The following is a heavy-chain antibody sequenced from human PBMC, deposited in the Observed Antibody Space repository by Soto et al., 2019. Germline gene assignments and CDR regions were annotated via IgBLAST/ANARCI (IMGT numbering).Heavy chain of an antibody. V-gene: IGHV3-23*01. Sequence: GGSLRLSCAASGFTFSNYPMNWVRQAPGQGLEWVSDITGSGGSTYYADSVKGRFIISRDNSKNTLYLQMSSLRAKDTAVYYCARGPYSNYFDYWGQGTLVTVSS. D-gene: IGHD4-4*01. CDR2: ITGSGGST. CDR3: ARGPYSNYFDY. CDR1: GFTFSNYP. J-gene: IGHJ4*02.